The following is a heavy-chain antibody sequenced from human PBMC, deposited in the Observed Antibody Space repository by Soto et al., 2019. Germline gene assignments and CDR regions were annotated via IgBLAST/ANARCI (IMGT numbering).Heavy chain of an antibody. CDR2: IIPLFGTT. V-gene: IGHV1-69*12. Sequence: QVQLVQSGAEVMKPGSSVKVSCKVSEGTFSSYDISWVRQAPGQGLEWMGGIIPLFGTTNYAQKFQGRVTITADESTSTAYMELISLRSEDTAVYYCAYGDIVIEYWGQGTLVTVSS. CDR1: EGTFSSYD. CDR3: AYGDIVIEY. D-gene: IGHD5-12*01. J-gene: IGHJ4*02.